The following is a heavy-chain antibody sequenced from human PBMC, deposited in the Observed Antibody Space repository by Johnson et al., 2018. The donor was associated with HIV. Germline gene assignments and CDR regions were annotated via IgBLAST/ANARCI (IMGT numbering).Heavy chain of an antibody. Sequence: MQLVESVGGVVQHGGSLRLSCAASGFMFSDYYMSWIRQAPGKGLEWVSYISSSRSTIYYAGSVKGRFTISRDNAKNSLYLQMNSLRAEDTAVYYCARGSSSWYGVVDAFDIWGQGTMVTVSS. CDR2: ISSSRSTI. CDR1: GFMFSDYY. D-gene: IGHD6-13*01. J-gene: IGHJ3*02. CDR3: ARGSSSWYGVVDAFDI. V-gene: IGHV3-11*04.